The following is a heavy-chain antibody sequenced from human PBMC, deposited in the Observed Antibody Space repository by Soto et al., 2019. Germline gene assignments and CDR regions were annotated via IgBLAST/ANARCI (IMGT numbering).Heavy chain of an antibody. V-gene: IGHV1-69*12. J-gene: IGHJ5*02. D-gene: IGHD6-19*01. CDR1: GGTFITFT. CDR3: VGVGGGLAGNAKWFDP. CDR2: IIPIFGPP. Sequence: QVQLVQSGAEVKKPGSSVKVSCKASGGTFITFTISWVRQAPGQGLEWMGGIIPIFGPPNYAQKFQGRVTITADESTRTAYMELSSLRSEDTAVYYCVGVGGGLAGNAKWFDPWGQGTLVTVSS.